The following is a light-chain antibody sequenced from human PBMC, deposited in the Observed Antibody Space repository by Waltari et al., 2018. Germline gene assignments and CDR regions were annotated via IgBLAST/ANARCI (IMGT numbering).Light chain of an antibody. V-gene: IGKV3-20*01. CDR3: QQYDGSILT. Sequence: IVLTQSQDSLSLSPGQRATLSCRARHTINNNFLVGYQQKPGQAPRLLIHGASSWATGFPDMFSDSGSGTVFTLTMSRLEPEDVAVYYCQQYDGSILTFGGGTKVEI. CDR2: GAS. J-gene: IGKJ4*01. CDR1: HTINNNF.